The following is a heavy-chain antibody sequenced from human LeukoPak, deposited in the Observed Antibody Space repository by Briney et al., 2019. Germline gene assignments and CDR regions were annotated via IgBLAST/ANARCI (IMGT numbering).Heavy chain of an antibody. CDR2: IYYSGSA. Sequence: SETLSLTCTVSGGSISSYYWSWIRQPPGKGLEWIGYIYYSGSANYNPSLKSRVTISVDTSKNQFSLKLSSVTAADTAVYNCASASGVYYYYGMDVWGQGTTVTASS. CDR1: GGSISSYY. CDR3: ASASGVYYYYGMDV. V-gene: IGHV4-59*12. J-gene: IGHJ6*02. D-gene: IGHD3-16*01.